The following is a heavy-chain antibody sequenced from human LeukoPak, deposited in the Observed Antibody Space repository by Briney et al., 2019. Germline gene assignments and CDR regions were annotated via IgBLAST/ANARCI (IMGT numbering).Heavy chain of an antibody. V-gene: IGHV3-23*01. Sequence: PGGSLRLSCAASGFTFSNYAMTWVRQAPGKGLEWVSGISDSGGSTYYPDSVKGRFTISRDNSKNTLYLQMNSLRAEDTAVYYCAKSLSGGGYYFEYWGQGTLVTVSS. CDR1: GFTFSNYA. CDR3: AKSLSGGGYYFEY. CDR2: ISDSGGST. J-gene: IGHJ4*02. D-gene: IGHD3-10*01.